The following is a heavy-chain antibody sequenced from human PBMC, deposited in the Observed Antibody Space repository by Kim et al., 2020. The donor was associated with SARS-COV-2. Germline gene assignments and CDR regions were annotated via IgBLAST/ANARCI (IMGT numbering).Heavy chain of an antibody. D-gene: IGHD2-21*02. CDR2: ISGSGGST. CDR1: GFTFSSYA. J-gene: IGHJ3*02. V-gene: IGHV3-23*01. CDR3: AKDGATTGLTYCGGDCYGAFDI. Sequence: GGSLRLSCAASGFTFSSYAMSWVRQAPGKGLEWVSAISGSGGSTYYADSVKGRFTISRDNSKNTLYLQMNSLRAEDTAVYYCAKDGATTGLTYCGGDCYGAFDIWGQGTMVTVSS.